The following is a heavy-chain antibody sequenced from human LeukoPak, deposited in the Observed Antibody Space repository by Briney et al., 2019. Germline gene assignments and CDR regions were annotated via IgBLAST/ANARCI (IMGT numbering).Heavy chain of an antibody. Sequence: PSETLSLTCTVSGGSISISSYYWGWIRQPPGKGLEWIGSIYYSGSTYYNPSLKSRFTISLDTSTNQFSQKLRSVPAADTAVYYCARLTTDDFWSGAYYYYMDVWGKGTTVTVSS. V-gene: IGHV4-39*01. CDR2: IYYSGST. CDR3: ARLTTDDFWSGAYYYYMDV. CDR1: GGSISISSYY. D-gene: IGHD3-3*01. J-gene: IGHJ6*03.